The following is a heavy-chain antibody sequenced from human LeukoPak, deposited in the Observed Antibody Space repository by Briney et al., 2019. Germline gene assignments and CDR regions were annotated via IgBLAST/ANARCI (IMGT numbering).Heavy chain of an antibody. D-gene: IGHD4-23*01. CDR2: INPNSGGT. J-gene: IGHJ4*02. CDR1: GYTFTGYY. V-gene: IGHV1-2*02. Sequence: ASVKVSCKASGYTFTGYYIHWVRQAPGQGLEWMGWINPNSGGTNYAQNFQGRATMTRDTSVSTAYMELSRLSSDDTAVYYCARGAWYGGRIDYWGQGTLVTVSS. CDR3: ARGAWYGGRIDY.